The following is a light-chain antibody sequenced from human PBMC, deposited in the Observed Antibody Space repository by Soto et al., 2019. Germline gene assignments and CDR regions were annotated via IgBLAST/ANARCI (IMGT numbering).Light chain of an antibody. CDR1: QSICSY. J-gene: IGKJ2*01. V-gene: IGKV1-39*01. Sequence: DIQMTQSPSSLSASVGDRVTITCRASQSICSYLNWYQQKPGKAPKLLLYAASSLQSGVPSRFSGSGSGTDFTVTISSLQPEDFATYYCQQSYSTPYSFGQGTKLEIK. CDR2: AAS. CDR3: QQSYSTPYS.